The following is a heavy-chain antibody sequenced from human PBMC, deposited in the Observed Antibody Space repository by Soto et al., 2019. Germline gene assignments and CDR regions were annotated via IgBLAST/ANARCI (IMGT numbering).Heavy chain of an antibody. CDR2: IIPIFGTA. J-gene: IGHJ4*02. D-gene: IGHD3-22*01. CDR1: GGTFSSYA. CDR3: ARDPRHYYDSSGYYYFDY. Sequence: QVQLVQSGAEVKKPGSSVKVSCKASGGTFSSYAIIWVRQAPGQGLEWMGGIIPIFGTANYAQKFQGRVTITADESTSTAYMELSSLRSEDTAVYYCARDPRHYYDSSGYYYFDYWGQGTLVTVSS. V-gene: IGHV1-69*01.